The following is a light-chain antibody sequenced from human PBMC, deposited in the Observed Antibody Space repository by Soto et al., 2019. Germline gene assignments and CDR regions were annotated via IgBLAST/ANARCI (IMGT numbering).Light chain of an antibody. CDR2: DAS. CDR3: QQYKTYPFT. CDR1: QTINSW. V-gene: IGKV1-5*01. Sequence: DIQMTQSPSTLSASVGDRVTITCRASQTINSWLAWFRQRPGKPPQLLIHDASSLESGVPSRFSGSGFGTDFTLTISSLHPDDFAIYYCQQYKTYPFTFGQGTKLEIK. J-gene: IGKJ2*01.